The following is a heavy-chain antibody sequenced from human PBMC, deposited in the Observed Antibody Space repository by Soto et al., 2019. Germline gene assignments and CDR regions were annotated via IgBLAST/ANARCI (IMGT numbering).Heavy chain of an antibody. CDR1: GYTFTTSG. V-gene: IGHV1-18*01. J-gene: IGHJ6*02. Sequence: QVQLVQSGPEVKKPGASVKVSCEASGYTFTTSGISWVRQAPGQGLEWMGWISTYNGDTNSAQKFQGRVTVTADTSTGTVYMELMSLKSDDTAVYYCARQGSWPYYYYGLDVWGQGTTVTVSS. CDR2: ISTYNGDT. CDR3: ARQGSWPYYYYGLDV. D-gene: IGHD1-26*01.